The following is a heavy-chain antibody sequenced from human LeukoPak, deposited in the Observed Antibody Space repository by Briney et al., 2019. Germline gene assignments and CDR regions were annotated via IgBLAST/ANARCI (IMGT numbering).Heavy chain of an antibody. CDR2: ISDSGNT. CDR3: ARNRFYLTGAYYFDP. J-gene: IGHJ5*02. CDR1: GASMKNSF. Sequence: SETLSLTCSVSGASMKNSFWSWIRQPPGKGLEWIGYISDSGNTNYNLSLKSRVTFSIDTSKGQFYLNLRSVTAADTALYFCARNRFYLTGAYYFDPWGRGTQVTVSS. V-gene: IGHV4-59*01. D-gene: IGHD3-22*01.